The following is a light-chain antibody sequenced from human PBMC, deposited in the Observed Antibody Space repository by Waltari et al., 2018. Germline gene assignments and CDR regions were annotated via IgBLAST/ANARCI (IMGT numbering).Light chain of an antibody. J-gene: IGKJ4*01. V-gene: IGKV3-15*01. CDR1: QSVSSN. CDR2: GAS. Sequence: TLSCRASQSVSSNLAWYQQKPGQAPRLLIYGASSRATGIPARVSGSGSGTEFTLTISSLQSEDFAVYYCQQYNNWPLTFGGGTKVEIK. CDR3: QQYNNWPLT.